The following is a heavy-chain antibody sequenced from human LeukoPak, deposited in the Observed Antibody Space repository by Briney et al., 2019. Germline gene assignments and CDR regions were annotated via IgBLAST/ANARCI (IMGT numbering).Heavy chain of an antibody. CDR1: GFTFSSFW. CDR2: TNSDGSST. Sequence: PGGSLRLSCAASGFTFSSFWMHWVRQAPGKGLVWVSRTNSDGSSTSYADSVKGRFTISRDNAKNTLYLQMNSLRAEDTAVYYCASRHYDSSGYYAAFDIWGQGTMVTVSS. CDR3: ASRHYDSSGYYAAFDI. D-gene: IGHD3-22*01. V-gene: IGHV3-74*01. J-gene: IGHJ3*02.